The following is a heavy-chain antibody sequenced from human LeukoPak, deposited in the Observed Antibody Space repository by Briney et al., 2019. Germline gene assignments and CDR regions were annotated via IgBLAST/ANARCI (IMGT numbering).Heavy chain of an antibody. CDR2: INHSGST. V-gene: IGHV4-34*01. J-gene: IGHJ4*02. D-gene: IGHD3-22*01. CDR1: GGSFSGYY. CDR3: ARGNGGYYDSSGNFDY. Sequence: SETLSLTCAVYGGSFSGYYWSWIRQPPGKGLEWIGEINHSGSTNYNPSLKSRVTISVDTSKNQFSLKPSSVTAADTAVYYCARGNGGYYDSSGNFDYWGQGTLVTVSS.